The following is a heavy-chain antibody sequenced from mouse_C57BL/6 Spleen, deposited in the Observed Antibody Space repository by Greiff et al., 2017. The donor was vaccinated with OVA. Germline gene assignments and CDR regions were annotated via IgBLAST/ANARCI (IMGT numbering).Heavy chain of an antibody. J-gene: IGHJ2*01. CDR2: ISDGGSYT. CDR1: GFTFSSYA. CDR3: ARELNYEDY. Sequence: DVKLVESGGGLVKPGGSLKLSCAASGFTFSSYAMSWVRQTPDKRLEWVATISDGGSYTYYPDNVKGRFTISRDNAKNNLYLQMSHLKSEDTAMYYSARELNYEDYWGQGTTLTVSS. V-gene: IGHV5-4*01. D-gene: IGHD2-4*01.